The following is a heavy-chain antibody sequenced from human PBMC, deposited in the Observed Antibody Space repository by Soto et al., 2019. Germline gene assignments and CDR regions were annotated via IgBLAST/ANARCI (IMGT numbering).Heavy chain of an antibody. V-gene: IGHV1-18*01. CDR3: ARTSGYYFYDY. CDR1: GYTFTSYG. D-gene: IGHD3-3*01. J-gene: IGHJ4*02. CDR2: ISGYNGDT. Sequence: ASVKVSCKASGYTFTSYGISWVRHAPGQGLEWMGWISGYNGDTNYAQKFQGRVTITRDTSASTAYMELSSLRSEDTAVYYCARTSGYYFYDYWGQGTLVTVSS.